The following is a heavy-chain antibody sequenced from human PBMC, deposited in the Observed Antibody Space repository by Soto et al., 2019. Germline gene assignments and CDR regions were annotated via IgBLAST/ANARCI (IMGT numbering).Heavy chain of an antibody. CDR1: GFTFSSYA. V-gene: IGHV3-30-3*01. CDR2: ISYDGSNK. CDR3: ARGVGGYYYYGMDV. J-gene: IGHJ6*02. Sequence: QVQLVESGGGVVQPGRSLRLSCAASGFTFSSYAMHWVRQAPGKGLEWVAVISYDGSNKYYADSVKGRFTISRDNSKNTLYRQMNSLRAEDTAVYYCARGVGGYYYYGMDVWGQGTTVTVSS.